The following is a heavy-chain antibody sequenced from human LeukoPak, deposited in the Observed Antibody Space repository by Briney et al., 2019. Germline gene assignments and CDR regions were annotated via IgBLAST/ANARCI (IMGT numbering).Heavy chain of an antibody. CDR1: GYSFRSYW. CDR2: IYPGDSDT. D-gene: IGHD3-22*01. Sequence: KPGESLKISCKGSGYSFRSYWIGWVRQMPGKGLEWMGIIYPGDSDTRYRPSFQGQVTISVDKSINTAYLQWSSLKASDSAVFYCARQDGSGRYYFDYWGQGTLVTVSS. CDR3: ARQDGSGRYYFDY. V-gene: IGHV5-51*01. J-gene: IGHJ4*02.